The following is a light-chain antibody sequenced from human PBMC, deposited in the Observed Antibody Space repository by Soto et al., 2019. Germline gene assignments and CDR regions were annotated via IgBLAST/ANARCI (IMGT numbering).Light chain of an antibody. V-gene: IGLV2-23*01. CDR2: EGH. Sequence: LAXPASVSGSPGQSITISCTGASGYVGTYSLVSWYQQHPGKAPKVVIYEGHKRPSGVPDRFSGSTSVNTASLTISGLQTDDEADYYCCLYVGATTYVFGTGTKVTVL. CDR1: SGYVGTYSL. CDR3: CLYVGATTYV. J-gene: IGLJ1*01.